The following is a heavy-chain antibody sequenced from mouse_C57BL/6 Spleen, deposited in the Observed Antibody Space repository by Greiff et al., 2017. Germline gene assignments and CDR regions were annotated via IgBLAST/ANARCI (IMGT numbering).Heavy chain of an antibody. CDR3: ASPFYYGNYDFDY. CDR1: GFNIKDYY. J-gene: IGHJ2*01. Sequence: VHVKQSGAELVKPGASVKLSCTASGFNIKDYYMHWVKQRTEQGLEWIGRIDPEDGETKYAPKFQGKATITADTSSNTAYLQLSSLTSEDTAVYYCASPFYYGNYDFDYWGQGTTLTVSS. V-gene: IGHV14-2*01. D-gene: IGHD2-1*01. CDR2: IDPEDGET.